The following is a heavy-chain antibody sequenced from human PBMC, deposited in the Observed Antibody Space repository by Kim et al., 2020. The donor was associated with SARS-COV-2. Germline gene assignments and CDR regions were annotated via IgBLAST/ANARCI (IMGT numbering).Heavy chain of an antibody. CDR2: INVSGST. V-gene: IGHV4-34*01. CDR1: GGSFSGYY. D-gene: IGHD3-9*01. J-gene: IGHJ3*01. CDR3: AREVLQFFDGQRRAFDV. Sequence: SETLSLTCSVYGGSFSGYYWSWIRQSPGKGPELIGEINVSGSTNYNPSLKSRVTISIDTSENRFSLNLTSVTAADTAVYYCAREVLQFFDGQRRAFDVWGQGTMVIVSS.